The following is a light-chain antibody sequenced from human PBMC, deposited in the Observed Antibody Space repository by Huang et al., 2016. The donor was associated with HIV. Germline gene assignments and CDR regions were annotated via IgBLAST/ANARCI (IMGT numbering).Light chain of an antibody. CDR3: QQYNNWPPIT. J-gene: IGKJ5*01. Sequence: EIVMTQSPVTLSVSPGERATLSCRASQSVSSNLAWYQQKPGQAPRLLIYGASTRATGVPARCSGSGSGTEFTLTISSLQYEDFALYYCQQYNNWPPITFGQGTRLEMK. CDR2: GAS. CDR1: QSVSSN. V-gene: IGKV3-15*01.